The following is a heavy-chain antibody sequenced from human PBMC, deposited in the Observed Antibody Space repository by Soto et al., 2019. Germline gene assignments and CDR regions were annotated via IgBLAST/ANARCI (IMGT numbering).Heavy chain of an antibody. Sequence: VHLVESGGGLVQPGGSLRLSCAASGFSVSINHMTWVRQAPGKGLEWVSVLYSGGNTHYADSVKDRFSISRDNSKNTLYLQINSLRVEDTAVYYCARVVGTFDIWGQGTMVTVSS. V-gene: IGHV3-66*01. CDR3: ARVVGTFDI. CDR2: LYSGGNT. D-gene: IGHD2-15*01. J-gene: IGHJ3*02. CDR1: GFSVSINH.